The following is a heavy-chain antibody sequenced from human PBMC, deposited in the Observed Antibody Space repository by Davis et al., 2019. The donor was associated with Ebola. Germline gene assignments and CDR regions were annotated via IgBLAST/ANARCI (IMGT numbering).Heavy chain of an antibody. Sequence: GESLKISCVVSGFTITTYAMSWVRQAPGKGLEWVSGISGNGRSTYYADSVKGRFTISRDNSKNTLYLQMSSLRAEDTALYYCARLDCTSASCYTGNFYYYYGADVWGQGTTVTVSS. CDR2: ISGNGRST. V-gene: IGHV3-23*01. J-gene: IGHJ6*02. CDR1: GFTITTYA. CDR3: ARLDCTSASCYTGNFYYYYGADV. D-gene: IGHD2-2*02.